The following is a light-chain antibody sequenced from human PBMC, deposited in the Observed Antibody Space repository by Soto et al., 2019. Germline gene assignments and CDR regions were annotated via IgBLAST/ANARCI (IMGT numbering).Light chain of an antibody. V-gene: IGKV1-27*01. Sequence: LTQSKDSLSASVGDSFTITCRASQGINNYLAWYQQKPGKVPVLLIYSASTLKAGIPSRFSGSGAGTEFTLTISSLQTDDFATYYCQQYNSYPNTCGRGTKG. CDR2: SAS. J-gene: IGKJ4*02. CDR1: QGINNY. CDR3: QQYNSYPNT.